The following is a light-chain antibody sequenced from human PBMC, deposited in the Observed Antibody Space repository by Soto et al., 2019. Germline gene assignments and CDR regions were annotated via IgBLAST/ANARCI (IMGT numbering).Light chain of an antibody. CDR2: GNS. V-gene: IGLV1-40*01. CDR1: SSNIGAGYD. CDR3: QSYDSSLSAPNV. J-gene: IGLJ1*01. Sequence: QSVLTQPPSGSGAQGKRATISCTGGSSNIGAGYDVHWYQQLPGTAPKLLIYGNSNRPSGVPDRFSGSKSGTSASLAITGLQAEDEADYYCQSYDSSLSAPNVFGTGTKVTVL.